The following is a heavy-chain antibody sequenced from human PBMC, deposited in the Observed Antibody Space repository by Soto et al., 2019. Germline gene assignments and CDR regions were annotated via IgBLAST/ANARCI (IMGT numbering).Heavy chain of an antibody. CDR3: GSPRALYCSSTSCYGYYFDY. CDR1: GGSISSSSYY. D-gene: IGHD2-2*01. J-gene: IGHJ4*02. V-gene: IGHV4-39*01. CDR2: IYYSGST. Sequence: QLQLQESGPGLVKPSETLSLTCTVSGGSISSSSYYWGWIRQPPGKGLEWIGSIYYSGSTYYNPSLKSRATISADTSKNQFSLKLSSVTAADTAVYYCGSPRALYCSSTSCYGYYFDYWGQGTLVTVSS.